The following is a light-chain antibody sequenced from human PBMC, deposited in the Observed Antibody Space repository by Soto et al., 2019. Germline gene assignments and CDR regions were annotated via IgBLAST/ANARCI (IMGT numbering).Light chain of an antibody. J-gene: IGKJ1*01. CDR1: QSISYS. CDR3: QQYNNYPWT. CDR2: DAS. V-gene: IGKV1-5*01. Sequence: DIQMTQSPPTLSASVGDRVTFSCRASQSISYSLAWYQQKPGKAPILLISDASSLEYGVPSRFSGSGSGTEFTLTISSRQPDDFATDFCQQYNNYPWTFGQGTKVYIK.